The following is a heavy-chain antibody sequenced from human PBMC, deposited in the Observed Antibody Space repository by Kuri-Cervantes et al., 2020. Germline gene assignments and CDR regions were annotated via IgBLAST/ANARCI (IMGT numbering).Heavy chain of an antibody. J-gene: IGHJ4*02. CDR1: GFTFSSYS. V-gene: IGHV3-30*18. CDR3: AKDGYPDDYGDYSWPNY. Sequence: GGSLRLSCAASGFTFSSYSMNWVRQAPGKGLEWVAVISYDGSNKYYADSVKGRFTISRDNSKNTLYLQMNSLRAEDTAVYYCAKDGYPDDYGDYSWPNYWGQGTLVTVSS. CDR2: ISYDGSNK. D-gene: IGHD4-17*01.